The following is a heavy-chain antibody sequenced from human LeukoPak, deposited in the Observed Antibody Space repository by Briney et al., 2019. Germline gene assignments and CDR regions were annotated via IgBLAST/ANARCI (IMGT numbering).Heavy chain of an antibody. V-gene: IGHV1-24*01. CDR2: FDPEDGET. CDR3: ATHYCGGDCYSGYFDY. Sequence: ASVKVSCKVSGYTLTELSMHWVRQAPGKGLEWMGGFDPEDGETIYAQKFQGRVTMTEDTSTDTAYMELSSLRSEDTAVYYCATHYCGGDCYSGYFDYWGQGTLVTVSS. CDR1: GYTLTELS. J-gene: IGHJ4*02. D-gene: IGHD2-21*01.